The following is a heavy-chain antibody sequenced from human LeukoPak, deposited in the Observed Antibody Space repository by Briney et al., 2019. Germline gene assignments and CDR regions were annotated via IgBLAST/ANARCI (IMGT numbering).Heavy chain of an antibody. Sequence: SETLSLTCTVSGGSISSSSYYWGWIRQPPGKGLEWIGSIYYSGSTYYNPSLKSRVTISVDTSKNQFSLRLSSVTAADTAVYYCANLMGFDRLYYMDVWGKGTTVTISS. CDR1: GGSISSSSYY. D-gene: IGHD3-9*01. CDR2: IYYSGST. V-gene: IGHV4-39*07. CDR3: ANLMGFDRLYYMDV. J-gene: IGHJ6*03.